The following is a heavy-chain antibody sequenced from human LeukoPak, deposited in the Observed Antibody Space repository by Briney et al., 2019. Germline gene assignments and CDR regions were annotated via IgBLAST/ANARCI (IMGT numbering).Heavy chain of an antibody. CDR3: ARDRRGDYDFWSGYYDRDNWFDP. Sequence: KPSETLSLTCTVSGGSISSSSYYWGWIRQPPGKGLEWIGSIYYSGSTYYNPSLKSRVTISVDTSKNQFSLKLSSVTAADTAVYYCARDRRGDYDFWSGYYDRDNWFDPWGQGTLITVSS. D-gene: IGHD3-3*01. CDR2: IYYSGST. V-gene: IGHV4-39*07. J-gene: IGHJ5*02. CDR1: GGSISSSSYY.